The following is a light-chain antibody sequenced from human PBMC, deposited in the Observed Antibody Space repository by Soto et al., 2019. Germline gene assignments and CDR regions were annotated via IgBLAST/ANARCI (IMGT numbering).Light chain of an antibody. CDR1: SSDVGGYNY. CDR2: DVS. Sequence: QSAVTQPRSVSGSPGQSVTISCTGTSSDVGGYNYVSWYQQHPGKAPKLMIYDVSKRPSGVPDRFSGSKSGNTASLTISGLQAEDEADYYCCSYAGSYTEVFGTGTKVTVL. J-gene: IGLJ1*01. CDR3: CSYAGSYTEV. V-gene: IGLV2-11*01.